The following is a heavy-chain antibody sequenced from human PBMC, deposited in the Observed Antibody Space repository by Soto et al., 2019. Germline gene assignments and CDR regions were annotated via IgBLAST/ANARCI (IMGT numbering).Heavy chain of an antibody. CDR3: ARLVVPAAIWGYDAFDI. J-gene: IGHJ3*02. Sequence: ASVKVSCKASGYTFTSYDINWVRQATGQGLEWMGWMNPNSGNTGYAQKFQGRVTMTRNTSISTAYMELSSLRSEDTAVYYCARLVVPAAIWGYDAFDIWGQGTMVT. V-gene: IGHV1-8*01. CDR2: MNPNSGNT. D-gene: IGHD2-2*01. CDR1: GYTFTSYD.